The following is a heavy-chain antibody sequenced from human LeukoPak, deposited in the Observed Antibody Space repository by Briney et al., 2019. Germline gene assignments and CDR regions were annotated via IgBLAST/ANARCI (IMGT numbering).Heavy chain of an antibody. CDR2: IIPIFGTA. Sequence: ASVKVSCKASGGTFSSYAISWVRQAPGQGLEWMGGIIPIFGTANYAQKFQGRVTITADESTSTAYMELSSLRSEDTAVYYCAREWTGEDYYYGMDVWGQGTTVTVSS. CDR3: AREWTGEDYYYGMDV. D-gene: IGHD3/OR15-3a*01. J-gene: IGHJ6*02. V-gene: IGHV1-69*13. CDR1: GGTFSSYA.